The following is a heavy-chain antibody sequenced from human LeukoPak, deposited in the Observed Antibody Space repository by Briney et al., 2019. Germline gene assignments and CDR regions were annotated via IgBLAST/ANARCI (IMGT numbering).Heavy chain of an antibody. CDR2: ISAYNGNT. V-gene: IGHV1-18*01. D-gene: IGHD6-13*01. J-gene: IGHJ4*02. CDR3: ARTAPTFYIAAAGTELNY. CDR1: GYTFTSYG. Sequence: ASVKVSCKASGYTFTSYGISWVRQAPGQGLEWMGWISAYNGNTNYAQKLQGRVTMTTDTSTSTAYMELSSLRSEDTAVYYCARTAPTFYIAAAGTELNYWGQGTLVTVSS.